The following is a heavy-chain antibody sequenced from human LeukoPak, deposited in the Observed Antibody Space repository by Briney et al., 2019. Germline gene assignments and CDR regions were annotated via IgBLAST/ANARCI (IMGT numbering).Heavy chain of an antibody. J-gene: IGHJ4*02. V-gene: IGHV1-8*01. CDR3: ARGTPYCSSASCYNY. CDR1: GYTFSSYD. D-gene: IGHD2-2*02. CDR2: MNPNSGNT. Sequence: GASVKVSCKASGYTFSSYDINWVRQATGQGLEWMGWMNPNSGNTGYAQKFQGRVTMTRDSSISTAYMELSSLGSEDTAVYYCARGTPYCSSASCYNYWGQGTLVTVSS.